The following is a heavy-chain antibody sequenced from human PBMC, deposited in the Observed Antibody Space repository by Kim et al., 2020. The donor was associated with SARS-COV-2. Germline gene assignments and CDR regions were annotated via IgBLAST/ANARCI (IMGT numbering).Heavy chain of an antibody. CDR3: TKDLVSSSSRAFHI. CDR2: LSWNSGVI. J-gene: IGHJ3*02. CDR1: GFTFGDFA. D-gene: IGHD6-6*01. V-gene: IGHV3-9*01. Sequence: GGSLRLSCAASGFTFGDFAMHWVRQVPGKGLEWVSGLSWNSGVIGYADSVKGRFTISRHNAENSLYLQMNRLRAEDTAFYSCTKDLVSSSSRAFHIWGQGTMVTVSS.